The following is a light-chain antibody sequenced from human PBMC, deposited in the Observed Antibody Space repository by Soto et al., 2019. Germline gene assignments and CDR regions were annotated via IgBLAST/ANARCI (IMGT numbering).Light chain of an antibody. CDR3: QPSYTSPRI. J-gene: IGKJ4*01. CDR2: AAS. V-gene: IGKV1-39*01. Sequence: DIQMTQSPSSLSASIGDRVTITCRASQSIGNFLNWYQQKPGKAPKLLIYAASSLQSGAPSRFSGSGSGTDFTLTISTLQPEDCATYYCQPSYTSPRIFGGGTKMEIK. CDR1: QSIGNF.